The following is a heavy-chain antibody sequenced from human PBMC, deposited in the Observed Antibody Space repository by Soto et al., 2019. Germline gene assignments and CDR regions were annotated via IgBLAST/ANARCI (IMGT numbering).Heavy chain of an antibody. V-gene: IGHV3-30*04. CDR2: ITSDGKKT. Sequence: QVQLVESGGRVVQTGTSLRLSCVASGFSFASFAMHWGRQTPGGGPEWVASITSDGKKTYYADFAKGRVTISRDNAKNRIFLEMHRPAPEDTAVYFCARDPGSDFWSGVFDPWGQGTVVSVSS. J-gene: IGHJ5*02. CDR3: ARDPGSDFWSGVFDP. CDR1: GFSFASFA. D-gene: IGHD3-3*01.